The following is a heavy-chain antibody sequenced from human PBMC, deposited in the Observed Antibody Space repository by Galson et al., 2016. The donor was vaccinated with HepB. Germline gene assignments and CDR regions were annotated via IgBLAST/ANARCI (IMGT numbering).Heavy chain of an antibody. V-gene: IGHV3-72*01. J-gene: IGHJ6*02. CDR2: ATNKASGYLT. CDR1: GFSFSDHY. CDR3: ARGLNGLDV. Sequence: SLRLPCAASGFSFSDHYMNWVRQAPGAGLEWVARATNKASGYLTQYGTSARDRFTLSRDESESSLYLQMNSLKIEHSAVYYCARGLNGLDVWGRGTAVTVSS.